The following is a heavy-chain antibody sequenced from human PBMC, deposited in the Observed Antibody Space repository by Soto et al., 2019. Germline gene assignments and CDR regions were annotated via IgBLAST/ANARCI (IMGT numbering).Heavy chain of an antibody. V-gene: IGHV3-15*07. Sequence: EVQLVESGGGLVKPGGSLRLSCVASGFAFTNAWMNWVRQAPGKGLEWVGRIKSNTDGGTTDYAAPVKGRFTISRDDSKNTLYLQVNSLKTEDTAVYHCATGWTEYYFNSWGQGTLVTVSS. CDR1: GFAFTNAW. J-gene: IGHJ4*02. CDR2: IKSNTDGGTT. D-gene: IGHD1-1*01. CDR3: ATGWTEYYFNS.